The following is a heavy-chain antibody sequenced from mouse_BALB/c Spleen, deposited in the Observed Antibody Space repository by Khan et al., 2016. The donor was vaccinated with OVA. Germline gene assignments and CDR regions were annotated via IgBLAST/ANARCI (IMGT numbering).Heavy chain of an antibody. CDR3: VRWDY. J-gene: IGHJ2*01. Sequence: EVELVESGPDLLKPSQSLSLTCTVTGYSITSGYSWHWIRQFPGHKLEWMGYIDYSGTTNYNPSLKSRISITREISKNQFFLQLNSVTTEDTATYYCVRWDYWGQGTTLTGSS. CDR1: GYSITSGYS. CDR2: IDYSGTT. V-gene: IGHV3-1*02.